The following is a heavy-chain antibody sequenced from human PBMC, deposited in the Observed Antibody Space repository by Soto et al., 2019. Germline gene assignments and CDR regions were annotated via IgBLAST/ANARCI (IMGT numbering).Heavy chain of an antibody. CDR1: GFTFSSYG. V-gene: IGHV3-30*18. CDR2: ISYDGSNK. D-gene: IGHD4-17*01. J-gene: IGHJ6*02. Sequence: QVQLVESGGGVVQPGRSLRLSCAASGFTFSSYGMHRVRHAPGKGLEWVAVISYDGSNKYYADSVKGRFTISRDNSKNTLYLQMNSLRAEDMAVYYCAKDLPTVTTWFASDYYNYYGMDVWGQGTTVTVSS. CDR3: AKDLPTVTTWFASDYYNYYGMDV.